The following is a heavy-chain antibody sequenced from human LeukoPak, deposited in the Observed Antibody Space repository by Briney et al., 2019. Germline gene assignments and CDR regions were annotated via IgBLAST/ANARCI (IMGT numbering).Heavy chain of an antibody. Sequence: SETLSLTCTVSGGSVSSTHYWGWIRRPPGKGLEWIGSIYYGGSTYYNASLRSRVTTSVDTSKNQFSLKLSSVTAADTAVYYCARASLEGSGWYDRGNFDYWGQGTLVTVSS. J-gene: IGHJ4*02. CDR2: IYYGGST. CDR1: GGSVSSTHY. CDR3: ARASLEGSGWYDRGNFDY. D-gene: IGHD6-19*01. V-gene: IGHV4-39*07.